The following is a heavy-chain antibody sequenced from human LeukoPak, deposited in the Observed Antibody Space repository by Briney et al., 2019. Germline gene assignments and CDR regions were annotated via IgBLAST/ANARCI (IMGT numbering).Heavy chain of an antibody. CDR2: VRNDGFDT. CDR1: GLTFTNHG. D-gene: IGHD4-23*01. J-gene: IGHJ4*02. V-gene: IGHV3-30*02. Sequence: PGGSLRLSCATSGLTFTNHGFHWLRQSAGRGLEWVAFVRNDGFDTYHSNSVKGRFSISRDDSKNTVYLQMNSLRAEDAALYYCARDRGKDYFGDWGQGTQVTVSS. CDR3: ARDRGKDYFGD.